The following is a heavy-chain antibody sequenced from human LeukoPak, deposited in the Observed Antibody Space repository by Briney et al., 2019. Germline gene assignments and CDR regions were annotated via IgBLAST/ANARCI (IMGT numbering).Heavy chain of an antibody. CDR2: ISGSGGST. Sequence: GGSLRLSCAASGFTFSSYAMSWIRQAPGKGLEWVSAISGSGGSTYYADSVKGRFTISRDNSKNTLYLQMNSLRAEDTAVYYCAKGSRRSDAFDIWGQGTMVTVSS. J-gene: IGHJ3*02. D-gene: IGHD5/OR15-5a*01. CDR1: GFTFSSYA. CDR3: AKGSRRSDAFDI. V-gene: IGHV3-23*01.